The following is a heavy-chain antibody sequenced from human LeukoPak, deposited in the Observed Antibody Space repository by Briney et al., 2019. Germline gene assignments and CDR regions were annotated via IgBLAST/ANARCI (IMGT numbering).Heavy chain of an antibody. CDR1: GFTFSSYG. V-gene: IGHV3-33*06. CDR3: AKTYSSGWLTAFDI. Sequence: TGGSLRLSCAASGFTFSSYGMHWVRQAPGKGLEWVAVIWYDGSNKYYADSVKGRFTISRDNSKNTLYLQMNSLRAEDTAVYYCAKTYSSGWLTAFDIWGQGTMVTVSS. J-gene: IGHJ3*02. CDR2: IWYDGSNK. D-gene: IGHD6-19*01.